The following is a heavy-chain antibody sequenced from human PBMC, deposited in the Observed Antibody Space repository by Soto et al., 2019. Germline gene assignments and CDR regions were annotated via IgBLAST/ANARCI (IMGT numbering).Heavy chain of an antibody. CDR1: GFTFSTDS. CDR2: ISTSGATR. J-gene: IGHJ4*02. Sequence: EVQLVESGGGLVQPGGSLRLSCVASGFTFSTDSMNWVRQAPGKGLEWVAHISTSGATRYYADSVKGRFPISRDNAKTSLYLQMDRRRNEDTAGDYWARFFGSGFDYWGQGTLVTVSS. D-gene: IGHD6-19*01. V-gene: IGHV3-48*02. CDR3: ARFFGSGFDY.